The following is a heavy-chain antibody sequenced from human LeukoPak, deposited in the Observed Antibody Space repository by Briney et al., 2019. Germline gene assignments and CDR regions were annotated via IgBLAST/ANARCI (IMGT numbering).Heavy chain of an antibody. J-gene: IGHJ4*02. Sequence: PSETLSLTCTVSGGSISISSYYWGWIRQPPGKGLEWIGSIYYSGSTYYNPSLKSRVTISVDTSKNQFSLKLSSVTAADTAVYYCARVGGPGDSSGYYYPYYFDYWGQGTLVTVSS. CDR1: GGSISISSYY. D-gene: IGHD3-22*01. CDR3: ARVGGPGDSSGYYYPYYFDY. CDR2: IYYSGST. V-gene: IGHV4-39*01.